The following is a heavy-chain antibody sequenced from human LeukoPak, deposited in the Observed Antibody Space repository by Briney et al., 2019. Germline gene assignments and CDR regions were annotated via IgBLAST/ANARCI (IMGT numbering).Heavy chain of an antibody. D-gene: IGHD2-8*02. CDR1: IGYY. CDR2: IHPYSGAS. J-gene: IGHJ3*02. CDR3: ASEGRAGTSDWWGGFDI. V-gene: IGHV1-2*02. Sequence: ASVKVSCKTSIGYYMHWVRQAPGQGPEYMGWIHPYSGASKSVPKFQGRVTMTRDTSINTDYMELSGLTSDDTAMYYCASEGRAGTSDWWGGFDIWGQGTMVIVSS.